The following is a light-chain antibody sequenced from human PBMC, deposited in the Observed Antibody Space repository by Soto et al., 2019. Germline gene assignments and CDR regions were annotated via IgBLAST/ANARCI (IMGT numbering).Light chain of an antibody. J-gene: IGLJ2*01. CDR2: DVS. CDR3: GSYTSSNTVV. CDR1: SSDVGGYNH. Sequence: QSALTQPASVSASPGQSITISCTGTSSDVGGYNHVSWYQQRPGKVPKVMIFDVSNRPSGVSNRFSGSKSGNTASLTISGLQAEDEADYYCGSYTSSNTVVFGGGTQLTVL. V-gene: IGLV2-14*01.